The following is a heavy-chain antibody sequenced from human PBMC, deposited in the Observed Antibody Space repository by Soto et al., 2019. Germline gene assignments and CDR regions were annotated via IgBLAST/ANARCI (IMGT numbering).Heavy chain of an antibody. J-gene: IGHJ4*02. CDR1: GFSFSGHG. V-gene: IGHV3-30*18. Sequence: QVQLVESGGGVVQPGRSLRLSCAASGFSFSGHGMHWVRQAPGKGLEWVAVISYDGSNKYYADSVKGRFTISRDNSKNTLYLQMNSLRVEDTALYYYAKDRGSSGWYDYWGQGTLVTVSS. CDR3: AKDRGSSGWYDY. D-gene: IGHD6-19*01. CDR2: ISYDGSNK.